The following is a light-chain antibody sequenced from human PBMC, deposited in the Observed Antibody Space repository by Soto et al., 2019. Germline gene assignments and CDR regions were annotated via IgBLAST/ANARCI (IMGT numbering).Light chain of an antibody. CDR2: DAS. CDR1: QSVSYH. CDR3: QQRNTWPPWT. J-gene: IGKJ1*01. Sequence: EIVLTQSTATLSLSPGERATLSCRASQSVSYHLAWYQQKPGQAPRILIYDASNRSTGIPARFSGSGSGTDFTLTISSLETKDSAIYYCQQRNTWPPWTFGQGTKVEIK. V-gene: IGKV3-11*01.